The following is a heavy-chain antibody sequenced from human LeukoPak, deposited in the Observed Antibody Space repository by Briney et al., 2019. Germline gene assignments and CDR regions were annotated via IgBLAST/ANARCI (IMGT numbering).Heavy chain of an antibody. CDR3: ARDPKGSGSYAFDI. Sequence: GGSLRLSCAASGFTFSNYAMSWVRQAPGKGLERVSYICRSGSTIYYADSVKGRFTISRDNAKNSLYLQMNSLRAEDTAVYYCARDPKGSGSYAFDIWGQGTMGTVSS. V-gene: IGHV3-48*03. D-gene: IGHD6-19*01. CDR1: GFTFSNYA. J-gene: IGHJ3*02. CDR2: ICRSGSTI.